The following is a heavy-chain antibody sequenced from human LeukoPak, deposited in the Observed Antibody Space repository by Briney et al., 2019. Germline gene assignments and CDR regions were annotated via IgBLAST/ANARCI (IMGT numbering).Heavy chain of an antibody. CDR1: GFTFSSYA. D-gene: IGHD3-22*01. Sequence: GGSLRLSCAASGFTFSSYAMSWVRQAPGKGLEWVSAISGSGGSTYYADSVEGRFTISRDNSKNTLYLQMNSLRAEDTAVYYCAKSIDYTYYYDSSGYHWGQGTLVTVSS. CDR3: AKSIDYTYYYDSSGYH. V-gene: IGHV3-23*01. J-gene: IGHJ4*02. CDR2: ISGSGGST.